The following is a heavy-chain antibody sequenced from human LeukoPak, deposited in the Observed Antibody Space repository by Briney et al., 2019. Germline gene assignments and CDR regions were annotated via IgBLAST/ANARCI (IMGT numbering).Heavy chain of an antibody. V-gene: IGHV3-48*01. J-gene: IGHJ4*02. D-gene: IGHD6-6*01. Sequence: GGSLILSCAASGFIFSSYTMNWVRQAPGKGLEWVSDISSSSSTIYYADSVKGRFTISRDNAKNSLYLQMNSLRAEDTAVYYCARGLEIDYWGQGTLVTVSS. CDR2: ISSSSSTI. CDR1: GFIFSSYT. CDR3: ARGLEIDY.